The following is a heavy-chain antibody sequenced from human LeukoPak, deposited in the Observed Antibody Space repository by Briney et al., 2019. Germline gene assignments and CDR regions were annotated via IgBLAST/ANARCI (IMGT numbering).Heavy chain of an antibody. CDR3: ARGRLVYAIDYYYYMDV. CDR1: GYTFTGYY. Sequence: ASVKVSCKASGYTFTGYYMHWVRQAPGQGLEWMGWINPNSGGTNYAQKFQGRVTMTRDTSISTAYMELSRLRSDDTAVYYCARGRLVYAIDYYYYMDVWGKGTTVTVPS. J-gene: IGHJ6*03. CDR2: INPNSGGT. V-gene: IGHV1-2*02. D-gene: IGHD2-8*01.